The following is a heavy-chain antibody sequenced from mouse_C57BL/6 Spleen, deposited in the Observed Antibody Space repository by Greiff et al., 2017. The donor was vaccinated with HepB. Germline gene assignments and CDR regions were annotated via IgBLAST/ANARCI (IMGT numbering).Heavy chain of an antibody. CDR1: GYAFSSSW. D-gene: IGHD1-1*01. J-gene: IGHJ1*03. V-gene: IGHV1-82*01. CDR2: IYPGDGDT. Sequence: QVQLQQSGPELVKPGASVKISCKASGYAFSSSWMNWVKQRPGKGLEWIGRIYPGDGDTNYNGKFKGKATLTADKSSSTAYMQLSSLTSEDSAVYCCAPYYYGSSYYWYFDVWGTGTTVTVSS. CDR3: APYYYGSSYYWYFDV.